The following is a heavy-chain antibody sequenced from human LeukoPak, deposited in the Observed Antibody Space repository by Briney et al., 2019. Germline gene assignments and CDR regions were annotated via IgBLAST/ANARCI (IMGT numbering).Heavy chain of an antibody. J-gene: IGHJ6*03. D-gene: IGHD2-2*01. CDR1: GGTFSSYA. V-gene: IGHV1-69*05. CDR2: IIPIFGTA. CDR3: ARGDIVVVPAARNYYYYMDV. Sequence: ASVKVSCKASGGTFSSYAISWVRQAPGQGLEWMGGIIPIFGTANYAQKFQGRVTITTDESTSTAYMELSSLRSEDTAVYYCARGDIVVVPAARNYYYYMDVWGKGTTVTVSS.